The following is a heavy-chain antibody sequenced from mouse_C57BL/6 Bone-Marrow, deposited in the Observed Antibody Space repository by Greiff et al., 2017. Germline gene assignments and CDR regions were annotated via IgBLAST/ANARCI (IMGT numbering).Heavy chain of an antibody. CDR2: IYPSDSET. D-gene: IGHD1-1*01. CDR1: GYTFTSYW. J-gene: IGHJ2*01. CDR3: ARYYYGLDY. V-gene: IGHV1-61*01. Sequence: QVQLQQPGAELVRPGSSVKLSCKASGYTFTSYWMDWVKQRPGQGLEWIGNIYPSDSETHYNQKFKDKATLTVDKSSSTAYMQLSSLTSEDSAVYYCARYYYGLDYWGQGTTLTVSS.